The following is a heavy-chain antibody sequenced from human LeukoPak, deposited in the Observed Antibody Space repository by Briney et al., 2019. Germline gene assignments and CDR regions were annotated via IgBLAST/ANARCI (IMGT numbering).Heavy chain of an antibody. CDR2: LYYSGST. J-gene: IGHJ4*02. CDR1: GGSFSGYY. Sequence: PSETLSLTCAVYGGSFSGYYWSWIRQPPGKGLEWLGYLYYSGSTNYNPSLKSRVTMSADTSTNQFSLNLSSVSPADTAVYYCARLEGGYGWYYFDYWGQGILVTVSS. CDR3: ARLEGGYGWYYFDY. V-gene: IGHV4-59*01. D-gene: IGHD6-19*01.